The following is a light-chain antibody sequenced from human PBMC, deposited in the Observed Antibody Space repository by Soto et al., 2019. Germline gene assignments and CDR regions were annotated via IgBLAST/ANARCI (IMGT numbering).Light chain of an antibody. CDR3: MQAVQIPGT. J-gene: IGKJ1*01. Sequence: DIVMTQSPLSLPVTPGEPASISCRSSQSLLHVNGYTYLDWYLQKPGQSPQLLMYLVSIRASGVPDRFSGSGSGTDFTLKISRVEAEDVGVYYCMQAVQIPGTFGQGTKVDIK. CDR1: QSLLHVNGYTY. CDR2: LVS. V-gene: IGKV2-28*01.